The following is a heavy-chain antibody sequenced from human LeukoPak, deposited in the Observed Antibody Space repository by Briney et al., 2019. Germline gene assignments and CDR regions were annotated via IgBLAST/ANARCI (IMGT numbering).Heavy chain of an antibody. V-gene: IGHV4-59*01. CDR2: IYYSGST. CDR3: ARTDYYYYGMDV. J-gene: IGHJ6*02. Sequence: SETLSLTCTVSGGSISSYYWSWIRQPPGKGPEWIGYIYYSGSTNYNPSLKSRVTVSVDTSKNQFSLKLSSVTAADTAVYYCARTDYYYYGMDVWGQGTTVTVSS. CDR1: GGSISSYY.